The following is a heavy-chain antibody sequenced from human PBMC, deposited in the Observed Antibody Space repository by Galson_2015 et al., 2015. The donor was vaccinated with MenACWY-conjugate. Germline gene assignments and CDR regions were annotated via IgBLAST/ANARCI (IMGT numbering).Heavy chain of an antibody. D-gene: IGHD5-12*01. V-gene: IGHV1-18*01. CDR1: GFSFTSYG. CDR3: ARTTRLQENY. Sequence: SVKVSCKASGFSFTSYGISWVRLAPGQGPEWMGWISNYDVGTNYAQKFRDRVTMTTDTPTNTAYMELGSLTSDDTAVYYCARTTRLQENYWGPGTLVTVSS. CDR2: ISNYDVGT. J-gene: IGHJ4*02.